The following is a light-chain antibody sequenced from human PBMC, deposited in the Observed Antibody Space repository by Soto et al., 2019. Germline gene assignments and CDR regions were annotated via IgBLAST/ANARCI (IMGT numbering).Light chain of an antibody. V-gene: IGLV2-14*01. CDR2: EVT. Sequence: QPGSVSGSLGHSITMSCTGTSTDVGGYNFVSWYQQHPDKAPKLLIYEVTNRPSGVSNRFSGSKSGNTASPTISGLQAEDEADYYCSSYTSTGTPAFGTGTKVTV. J-gene: IGLJ1*01. CDR1: STDVGGYNF. CDR3: SSYTSTGTPA.